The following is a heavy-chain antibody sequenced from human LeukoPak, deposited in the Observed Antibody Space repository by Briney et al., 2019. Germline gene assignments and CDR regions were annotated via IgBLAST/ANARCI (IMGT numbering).Heavy chain of an antibody. CDR1: GGTFSSYA. J-gene: IGHJ4*02. CDR2: IIPIFGTA. CDR3: AGGPPEMATTH. V-gene: IGHV1-69*13. Sequence: EASVKVSCKASGGTFSSYAISWVRQAPGQGLEWMGGIIPIFGTANYAQKFQGRVTITADESTSTAYMELSSLRSEDTAVYYCAGGPPEMATTHWGQGTLVTVSS. D-gene: IGHD5-24*01.